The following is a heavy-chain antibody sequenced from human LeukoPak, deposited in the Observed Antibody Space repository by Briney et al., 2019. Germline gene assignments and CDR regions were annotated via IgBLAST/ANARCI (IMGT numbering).Heavy chain of an antibody. Sequence: PGGSLRLSCAASGFTVSSNYMSWVRQAPGKGLDWVAVISYDGSNKYYADSVKGRFTISRDNSKNTLYLQMNSLRAEDTAVYYCARGVSSSWYGNYYYYYYMDVWGKGTTVTVSS. CDR1: GFTVSSNY. CDR2: ISYDGSNK. V-gene: IGHV3-30*03. J-gene: IGHJ6*03. CDR3: ARGVSSSWYGNYYYYYYMDV. D-gene: IGHD6-13*01.